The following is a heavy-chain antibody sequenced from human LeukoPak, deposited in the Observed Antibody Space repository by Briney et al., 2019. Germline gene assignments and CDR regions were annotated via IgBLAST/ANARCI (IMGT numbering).Heavy chain of an antibody. CDR3: ASGGGSYPSY. CDR2: IKQDGTQK. V-gene: IGHV3-7*05. Sequence: GGSLRLSCVASGFTFSSHWMSWVRQAPGKGLEWVANIKQDGTQKYYADSVKGRFTISRDNAKNSLYLQMNSLRAEDTAVYYCASGGGSYPSYWGQGTLVTVSS. J-gene: IGHJ4*02. CDR1: GFTFSSHW. D-gene: IGHD1-26*01.